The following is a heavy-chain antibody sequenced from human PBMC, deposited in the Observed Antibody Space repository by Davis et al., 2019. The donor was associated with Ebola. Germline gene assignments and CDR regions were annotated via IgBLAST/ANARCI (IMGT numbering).Heavy chain of an antibody. Sequence: GESLKISCAASGFTFSDYYMSWIRQAPGKGLEWVSYINTGGGSFFYGDSVKGRFTISRDNSKNTLYLQMNSLRAEDTAVYYCAKDQFSTIEAGGGFDYWGQGTLVTVSS. D-gene: IGHD2-8*02. V-gene: IGHV3-11*04. J-gene: IGHJ4*02. CDR1: GFTFSDYY. CDR3: AKDQFSTIEAGGGFDY. CDR2: INTGGGSF.